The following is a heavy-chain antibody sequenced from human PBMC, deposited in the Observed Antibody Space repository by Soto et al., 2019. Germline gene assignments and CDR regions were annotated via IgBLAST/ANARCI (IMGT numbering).Heavy chain of an antibody. CDR1: GYTFTNYW. CDR3: AASILDYGMDV. CDR2: IYPGDSDT. Sequence: PGESLKISCKGSGYTFTNYWIGWVRQMPGKGPEWMGIIYPGDSDTKYNPSFQGQVTISADKSITTTYLQWSILKASDTAIYYCAASILDYGMDVWGEGTTVTVSS. V-gene: IGHV5-51*01. J-gene: IGHJ6*04.